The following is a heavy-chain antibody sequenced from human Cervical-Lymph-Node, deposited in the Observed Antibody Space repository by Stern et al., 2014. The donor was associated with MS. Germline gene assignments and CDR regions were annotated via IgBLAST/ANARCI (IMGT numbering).Heavy chain of an antibody. J-gene: IGHJ5*02. CDR3: AHRPRKHYGWFDP. CDR1: GFSLSTSGVG. D-gene: IGHD4-17*01. Sequence: QVNLKESGPTLVKPTQTLKLTCTFSGFSLSTSGVGVGWIRQPPGKALEWLALIYWDDDKRYSPALKRRLTITKDTARNTEVHTLTNMDPVDTATYYCAHRPRKHYGWFDPWGQGTLVTVSS. CDR2: IYWDDDK. V-gene: IGHV2-5*02.